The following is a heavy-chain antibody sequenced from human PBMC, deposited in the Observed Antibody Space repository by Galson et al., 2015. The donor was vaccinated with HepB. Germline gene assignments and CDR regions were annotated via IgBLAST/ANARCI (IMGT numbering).Heavy chain of an antibody. CDR2: IKSKTFGGTV. CDR1: GFTFTDAW. D-gene: IGHD1-14*01. J-gene: IGHJ4*02. CDR3: TTTVRPEDFIDY. V-gene: IGHV3-15*01. Sequence: SLRLSCAASGFTFTDAWVSWVRQAPGKGLEWVGRIKSKTFGGTVDYATPVKGRFTISRDDSKHTLSLLMKSLKTEDTAVYSCTTTVRPEDFIDYWGQGTLVTVSS.